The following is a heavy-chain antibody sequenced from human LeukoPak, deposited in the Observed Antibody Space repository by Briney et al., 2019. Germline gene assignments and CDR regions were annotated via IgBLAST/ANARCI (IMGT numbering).Heavy chain of an antibody. CDR1: GFTFSSYA. Sequence: TGGSLRLSCAASGFTFSSYAMHWVRQAPGKGLEWVAVISYDGSNKYYADSVKGRFTISRDNSKNTLYLQMNSLRAEDTAVYYCARILGYCSGGSCYPVWGQGTMVTVSS. V-gene: IGHV3-30*04. D-gene: IGHD2-15*01. CDR2: ISYDGSNK. J-gene: IGHJ3*01. CDR3: ARILGYCSGGSCYPV.